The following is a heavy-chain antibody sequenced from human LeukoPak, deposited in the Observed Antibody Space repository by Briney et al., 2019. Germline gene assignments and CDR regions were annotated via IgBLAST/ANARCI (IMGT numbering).Heavy chain of an antibody. J-gene: IGHJ4*01. CDR1: GYTFTSFG. CDR2: ISAYNGNT. V-gene: IGHV1-18*01. D-gene: IGHD6-19*01. CDR3: ARDKYSSGWSDVCDY. Sequence: ASVTLSCKASGYTFTSFGISWVRQAPGQGLEWMGWISAYNGNTNYAQKLQGRVTMTTDTSTSTAYMELRSLRSDDTAVYFCARDKYSSGWSDVCDYWGPGTLGSVSS.